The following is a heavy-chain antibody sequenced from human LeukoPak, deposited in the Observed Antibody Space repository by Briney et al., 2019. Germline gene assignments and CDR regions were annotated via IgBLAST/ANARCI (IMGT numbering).Heavy chain of an antibody. V-gene: IGHV1-2*02. CDR3: ARDFYGDYERSDAFDI. D-gene: IGHD4-17*01. CDR2: INPNSGGT. CDR1: GYTFTSYD. Sequence: GASVKVSCKASGYTFTSYDINWVRQATGQGLEWMGWINPNSGGTNYAQKFQGRVTMTRDTSISTAYMELSRLRSDDTAVYYCARDFYGDYERSDAFDIWGQGTMVTVSS. J-gene: IGHJ3*02.